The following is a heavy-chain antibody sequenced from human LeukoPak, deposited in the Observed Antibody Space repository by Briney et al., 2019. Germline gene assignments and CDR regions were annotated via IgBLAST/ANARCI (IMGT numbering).Heavy chain of an antibody. CDR3: ARARWLRFRSCFDY. J-gene: IGHJ4*02. V-gene: IGHV4-34*01. CDR2: INHSGST. Sequence: SETLSLTCAVYGGSFSGYYWSWIRQPPGKGLECIGEINHSGSTNYNPSLKSRVTISVDTSKNQFSLKLSSVTAADTAVYYCARARWLRFRSCFDYWGQGTLVTVSS. D-gene: IGHD5-12*01. CDR1: GGSFSGYY.